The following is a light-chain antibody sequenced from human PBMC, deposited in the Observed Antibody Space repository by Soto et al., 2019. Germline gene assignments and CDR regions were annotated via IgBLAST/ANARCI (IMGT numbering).Light chain of an antibody. CDR2: GAS. CDR1: QSVTTSY. J-gene: IGKJ4*01. Sequence: EIVLTQSPGTLSLSPGERATLSCRTSQSVTTSYLAWYQQKPGQAPRLLIYGASSRATGIPDRFSGSGSGTDFTLSISILEPEDFAMYYCQQYGSSPFTFGGGTKGDIK. V-gene: IGKV3-20*01. CDR3: QQYGSSPFT.